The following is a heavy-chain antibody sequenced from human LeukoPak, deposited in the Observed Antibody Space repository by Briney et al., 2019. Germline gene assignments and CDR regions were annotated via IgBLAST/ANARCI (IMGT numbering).Heavy chain of an antibody. CDR2: ISGSGGST. CDR3: AKGYSSSWNNWFDP. CDR1: GFTFSSYA. D-gene: IGHD6-13*01. Sequence: PGGSLRLSCAASGFTFSSYAMSWVRQAPGKGLEWVSAISGSGGSTYYADSVKGRFTISRDNSKNTLYLQMNSLRAEDTAVYYRAKGYSSSWNNWFDPWGQGTLVTVSS. J-gene: IGHJ5*02. V-gene: IGHV3-23*01.